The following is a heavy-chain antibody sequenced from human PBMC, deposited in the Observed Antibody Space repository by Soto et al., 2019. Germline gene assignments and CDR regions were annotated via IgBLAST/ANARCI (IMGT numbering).Heavy chain of an antibody. CDR1: GGSISSYY. V-gene: IGHV4-59*01. CDR3: ARDYVVDGRCYGPTCSYYYYYGMDV. CDR2: IYYSGST. D-gene: IGHD1-1*01. Sequence: SETLSLTCTVSGGSISSYYWSWIRQPPGKGLEWIGYIYYSGSTNYNPSLKSRVTISVDTSKNQFFLNLTSVTAADTAVYYCARDYVVDGRCYGPTCSYYYYYGMDVWGQGTTVTVPS. J-gene: IGHJ6*02.